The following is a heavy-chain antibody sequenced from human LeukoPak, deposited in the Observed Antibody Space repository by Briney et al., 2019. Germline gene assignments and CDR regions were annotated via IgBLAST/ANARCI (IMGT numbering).Heavy chain of an antibody. CDR1: GGSISSGDYY. D-gene: IGHD5-18*01. J-gene: IGHJ4*02. CDR2: INHSGST. Sequence: SQTLSLTCTVSGGSISSGDYYWSWIRQPPGKGLEWIGEINHSGSTNYSPSLKSRVTISVDTSKNQFSLKLSSVTAADTAVYYCARAGGYSYGYIDYWGQGTLVTVSS. V-gene: IGHV4-30-4*01. CDR3: ARAGGYSYGYIDY.